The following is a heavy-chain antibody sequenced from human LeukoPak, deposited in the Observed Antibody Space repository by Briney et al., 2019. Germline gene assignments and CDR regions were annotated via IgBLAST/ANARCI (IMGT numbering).Heavy chain of an antibody. V-gene: IGHV1-24*01. CDR2: FDPEDGET. CDR1: GYTLTELS. CDR3: ATVQLGIAVAGFDAFDI. J-gene: IGHJ3*02. Sequence: ASVKVSCKVSGYTLTELSMHWVRQAPGKGLEWMGGFDPEDGETIYAQKFQGRVTMTEDTSTDTAYMELSSLRSEDTAVCYCATVQLGIAVAGFDAFDIWGQGTMVTVSS. D-gene: IGHD6-19*01.